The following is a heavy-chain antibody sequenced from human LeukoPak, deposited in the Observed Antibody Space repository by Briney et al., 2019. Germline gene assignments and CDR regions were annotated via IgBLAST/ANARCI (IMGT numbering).Heavy chain of an antibody. Sequence: PSETLSLTCAVSGGSISSGAYSWSWIRQPPGKGLEWIGYIYHSGTTYYNPSLKGRVTISVDTSKNQFSLKLSSVTAADTAVYYCARGYQDIVVVPAAILDFDYWGQGTLVTVSS. J-gene: IGHJ4*02. CDR3: ARGYQDIVVVPAAILDFDY. CDR1: GGSISSGAYS. V-gene: IGHV4-30-2*01. D-gene: IGHD2-2*02. CDR2: IYHSGTT.